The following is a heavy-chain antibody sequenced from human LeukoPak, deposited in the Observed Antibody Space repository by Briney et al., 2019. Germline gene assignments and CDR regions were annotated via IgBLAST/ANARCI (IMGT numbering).Heavy chain of an antibody. CDR3: ARESTDNAFDI. CDR2: IYSGGST. Sequence: GGSLRLSCAASGYTVSSNYMSWVRQAPGKGLEWVSVIYSGGSTYYADSVKGRFTISRDNSKNTLYLQMNSLRAEDTAVYYCARESTDNAFDIWGQGTMVTVSS. CDR1: GYTVSSNY. J-gene: IGHJ3*02. V-gene: IGHV3-53*01.